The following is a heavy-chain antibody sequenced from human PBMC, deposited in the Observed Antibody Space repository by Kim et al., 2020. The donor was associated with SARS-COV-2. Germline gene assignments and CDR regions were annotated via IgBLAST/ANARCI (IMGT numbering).Heavy chain of an antibody. CDR3: ARLPSSLAMYYFDY. J-gene: IGHJ4*02. V-gene: IGHV5-51*01. Sequence: SPSFQGQVTISADKSISTAYLQWSSLKASDTAMYYCARLPSSLAMYYFDYWGQGTLVTVSS. D-gene: IGHD2-2*01.